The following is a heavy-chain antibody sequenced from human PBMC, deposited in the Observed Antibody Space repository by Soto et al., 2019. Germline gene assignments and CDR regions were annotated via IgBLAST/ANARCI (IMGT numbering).Heavy chain of an antibody. CDR1: GFKFDDYA. CDR3: AKDIYDILTGYSRGDGLDL. J-gene: IGHJ3*01. Sequence: EVLLVESGGDLVQPGRSLRLAGTASGFKFDDYARHWVRQAPGKGLEWVSGISWKSGSMNYADSVKGRFTISRDNAKNSLYLQMNRLRSEDTALYYCAKDIYDILTGYSRGDGLDLWGHGTMVTVSS. CDR2: ISWKSGSM. D-gene: IGHD3-9*01. V-gene: IGHV3-9*01.